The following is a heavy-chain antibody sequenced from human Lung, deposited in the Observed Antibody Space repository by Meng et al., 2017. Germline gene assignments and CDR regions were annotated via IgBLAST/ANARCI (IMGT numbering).Heavy chain of an antibody. CDR1: GGSFSAYY. CDR3: ARGPTTMAHDFDY. D-gene: IGHD4-11*01. V-gene: IGHV4-34*01. J-gene: IGHJ4*02. Sequence: QVQLQRWGAGLLKPSETLPLTCVVSGGSFSAYYWIWIRQPPGKGLEWIGEINHSGSTNYNPSLESRATISVDTSQNNLSLKLSSVTAADSAVYYCARGPTTMAHDFDYWGQGTLVTVSS. CDR2: INHSGST.